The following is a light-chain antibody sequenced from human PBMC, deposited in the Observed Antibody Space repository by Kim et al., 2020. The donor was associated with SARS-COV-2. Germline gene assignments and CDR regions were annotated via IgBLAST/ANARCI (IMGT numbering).Light chain of an antibody. CDR3: QVWDSSRDRV. CDR1: NIGSKS. V-gene: IGLV3-21*04. Sequence: APGKTAGITCGGNNIGSKSVHWYQQKPGQAPVLVIYYDSDRPSGIPERFSGSNSGNTATLTISRVEAGDEADYYCQVWDSSRDRVFGGGTQLTVL. J-gene: IGLJ2*01. CDR2: YDS.